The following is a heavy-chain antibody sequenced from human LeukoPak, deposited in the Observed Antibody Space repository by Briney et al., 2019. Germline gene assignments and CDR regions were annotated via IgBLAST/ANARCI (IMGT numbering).Heavy chain of an antibody. D-gene: IGHD3-10*01. J-gene: IGHJ4*02. CDR3: ARDQVYGSDPDY. CDR2: IYSGGST. Sequence: GGSLRLSCAVSGFSVSNNYMSWVRQAPGKGLEWVSVIYSGGSTYYADSVKDRFTISRDNSKNTLYLQMNSLRAEDTAVYYCARDQVYGSDPDYWGQGTLVTVSS. CDR1: GFSVSNNY. V-gene: IGHV3-66*01.